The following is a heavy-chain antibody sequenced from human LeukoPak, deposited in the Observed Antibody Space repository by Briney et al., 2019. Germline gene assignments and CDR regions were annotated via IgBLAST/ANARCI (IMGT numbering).Heavy chain of an antibody. V-gene: IGHV4-31*03. CDR3: ARVPVADKNWFDP. CDR2: IYYSGST. J-gene: IGHJ5*02. Sequence: SETLSLTCTVSGGSISSGGYYWSWIRQHPGKGLEWIGYIYYSGSTYYNPSLKSRVTISVDTSKNQFSLKLSSVTAADTAVYYCARVPVADKNWFDPWGQGTLVTVSS. CDR1: GGSISSGGYY. D-gene: IGHD6-19*01.